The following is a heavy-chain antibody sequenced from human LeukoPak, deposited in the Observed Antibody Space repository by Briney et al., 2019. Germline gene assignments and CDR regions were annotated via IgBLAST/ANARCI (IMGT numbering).Heavy chain of an antibody. D-gene: IGHD4-23*01. CDR3: ARDAYGGANDAFDI. Sequence: GGSLRLSCAASGFTFSSCAMSWARQAPGKGLEWVSYISSSGSTIYYADSVKGRFTISRDNAKNSLYLQMNSLRAEDTAVYYCARDAYGGANDAFDIWGQGTMVTVSS. CDR1: GFTFSSCA. CDR2: ISSSGSTI. J-gene: IGHJ3*02. V-gene: IGHV3-48*04.